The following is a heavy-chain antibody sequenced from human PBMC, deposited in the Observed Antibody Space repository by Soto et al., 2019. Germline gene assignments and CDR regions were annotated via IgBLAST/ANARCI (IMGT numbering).Heavy chain of an antibody. CDR1: GYTFTKHG. Sequence: QVQLVQSGDEVKKPGAPVKVSCKASGYTFTKHGISRVRQAPGQGREGMGWISAYNGNTNHAQKLQGRVTLTTDTSTSTAYMELRSLRSDDTAVYYCGRGGLVGGMDVWCQGTTVTVS. CDR3: GRGGLVGGMDV. CDR2: ISAYNGNT. J-gene: IGHJ6*02. V-gene: IGHV1-18*01. D-gene: IGHD2-2*01.